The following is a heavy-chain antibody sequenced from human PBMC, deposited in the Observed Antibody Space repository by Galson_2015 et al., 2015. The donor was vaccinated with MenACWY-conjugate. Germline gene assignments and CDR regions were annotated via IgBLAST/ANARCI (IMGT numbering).Heavy chain of an antibody. D-gene: IGHD3-16*01. Sequence: SLRLSCAASGFTFSSYGTHWVRQAPGKGLEWVAIISYDGSNKYYADSVKGRFTISRDNSKNTLYLQMNSLRAEDTAVYYCANARGNYWGQGTLVTVSS. CDR1: GFTFSSYG. CDR2: ISYDGSNK. CDR3: ANARGNY. V-gene: IGHV3-30*18. J-gene: IGHJ4*02.